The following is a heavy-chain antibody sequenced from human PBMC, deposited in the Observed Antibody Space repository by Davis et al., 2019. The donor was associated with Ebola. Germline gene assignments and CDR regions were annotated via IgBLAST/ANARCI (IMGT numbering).Heavy chain of an antibody. CDR1: GFTFSSYS. CDR2: ISSSSSYI. V-gene: IGHV3-21*01. Sequence: PGGSLRLSCAASGFTFSSYSMNWVRQAPGKGLEWVSSISSSSSYIYYADSVKGRFTISRDNAKNSLYLQMNSLRAEDTAVYYCARDLVVVPAAIHGPAYFDYWGQGTLVTVSS. D-gene: IGHD2-2*02. J-gene: IGHJ4*02. CDR3: ARDLVVVPAAIHGPAYFDY.